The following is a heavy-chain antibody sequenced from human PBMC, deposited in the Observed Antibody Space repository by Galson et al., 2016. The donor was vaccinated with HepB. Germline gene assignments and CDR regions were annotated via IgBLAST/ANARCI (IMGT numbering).Heavy chain of an antibody. CDR1: GFTISRYW. CDR2: IAFDGTTT. CDR3: VRGGGNYAPYDY. D-gene: IGHD4-11*01. V-gene: IGHV3-74*01. Sequence: SLRLSCAASGFTISRYWMHWVRQTPGKGLVWVSRIAFDGTTTTYADSVKGRFIISRDNAMNTLDLQMNSLRAEDTAVYYCVRGGGNYAPYDYWGQGTLVTASS. J-gene: IGHJ4*02.